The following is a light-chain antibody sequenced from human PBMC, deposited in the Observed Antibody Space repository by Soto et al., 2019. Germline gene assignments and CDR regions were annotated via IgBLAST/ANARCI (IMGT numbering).Light chain of an antibody. CDR2: GAS. J-gene: IGKJ1*01. Sequence: EIVLTQSPGTLSLSPGERATLSCRASEIITTRFIAWYQQKRGQAPRLVIWGASRRATGIPDRFSGSGSGTDFTLTVNRLEPEDFAVYYCQQYSVSPWTFGQGTRVEIK. CDR3: QQYSVSPWT. V-gene: IGKV3-20*01. CDR1: EIITTRF.